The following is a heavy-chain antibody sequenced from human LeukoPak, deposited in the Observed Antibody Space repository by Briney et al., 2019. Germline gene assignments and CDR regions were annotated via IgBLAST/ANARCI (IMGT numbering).Heavy chain of an antibody. CDR1: GGSISSGGSS. J-gene: IGHJ4*02. Sequence: SETLSLTCAVSGGSISSGGSSWSWIRQPPGKGLEWIGYIYHSGSTYYNPSLKSRVTISVDTSKNQFSLRLSSVTAADTAVYYCATWRTAKTDYWGQGTLVTVSS. CDR3: ATWRTAKTDY. D-gene: IGHD3-3*01. CDR2: IYHSGST. V-gene: IGHV4-30-2*03.